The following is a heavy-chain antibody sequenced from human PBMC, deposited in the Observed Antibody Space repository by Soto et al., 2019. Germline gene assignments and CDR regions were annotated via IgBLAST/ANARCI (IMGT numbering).Heavy chain of an antibody. D-gene: IGHD4-17*01. CDR2: ISAYNGNT. V-gene: IGHV1-18*01. CDR3: ARELAGGDYVLEGFDP. Sequence: QVQLVQSGAEVKKPGASVKVSCKASGYTFTSYGISWVRQAPGQGLEWMGWISAYNGNTNYAQKLQGRVTMTTDTSTSTAYLELRSLRSDDTAVYYCARELAGGDYVLEGFDPWGQGTLVTVSS. J-gene: IGHJ5*02. CDR1: GYTFTSYG.